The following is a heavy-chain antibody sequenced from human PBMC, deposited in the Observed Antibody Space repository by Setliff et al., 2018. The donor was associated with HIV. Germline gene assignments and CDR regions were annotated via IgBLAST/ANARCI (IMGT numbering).Heavy chain of an antibody. J-gene: IGHJ4*02. Sequence: SETLSLTCSVSGGSIRGTSFYWGWIRQPPGKGLEWIANIYYSGHAYYNPSLKNRVSISVDTSKNQFSLKLSSVTAADTAVYYCARPVEMANREFDYWGQGTLVTVSS. CDR2: IYYSGHA. CDR3: ARPVEMANREFDY. D-gene: IGHD1-26*01. CDR1: GGSIRGTSFY. V-gene: IGHV4-39*01.